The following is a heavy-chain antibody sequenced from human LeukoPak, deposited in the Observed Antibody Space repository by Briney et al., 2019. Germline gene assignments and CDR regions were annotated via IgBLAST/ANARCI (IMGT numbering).Heavy chain of an antibody. CDR2: ISAYNGNT. Sequence: GASVKVSCKTSGYTFTSYGISWVRQAPGQGLEWMGWISAYNGNTNYAQKLQSRVTMTTDTSTSTAYMELRSLRSDDTAVYYCARGYRLSAYSSSWYSALKNTVKYGTRALGFDYWGQGTLVTVSS. CDR1: GYTFTSYG. J-gene: IGHJ4*02. CDR3: ARGYRLSAYSSSWYSALKNTVKYGTRALGFDY. D-gene: IGHD6-13*01. V-gene: IGHV1-18*01.